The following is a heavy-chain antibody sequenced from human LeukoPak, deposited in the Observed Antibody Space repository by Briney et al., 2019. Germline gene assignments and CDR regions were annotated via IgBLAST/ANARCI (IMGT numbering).Heavy chain of an antibody. V-gene: IGHV3-15*01. CDR1: KFTFSSYE. D-gene: IGHD3-10*01. Sequence: NPGGSLRLSCTASKFTFSSYEMNWVRQAPGKGLEWVGRIKSKTDGGATDYAAPVKGRFTISRDDSKNTLYLLMNSLKTEDTAVYYCTTLALDDYYGSGMDVWGKGTTVTVSS. CDR3: TTLALDDYYGSGMDV. CDR2: IKSKTDGGAT. J-gene: IGHJ6*04.